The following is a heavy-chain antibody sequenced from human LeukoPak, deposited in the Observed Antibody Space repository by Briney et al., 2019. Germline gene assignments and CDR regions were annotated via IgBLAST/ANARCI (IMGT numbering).Heavy chain of an antibody. Sequence: GGSLRLSCAASGFTFSTYSMNWVRVRQAPGKGLEWVSSISSSSSYIYYADSVKGRFTISRDNAKNSLYLQMNSPRAEDTAVYYCARYSYYDFWSGYPYFDYWGQGTLVTVSS. CDR2: ISSSSSYI. CDR1: GFTFSTYS. J-gene: IGHJ4*02. D-gene: IGHD3-3*01. V-gene: IGHV3-21*01. CDR3: ARYSYYDFWSGYPYFDY.